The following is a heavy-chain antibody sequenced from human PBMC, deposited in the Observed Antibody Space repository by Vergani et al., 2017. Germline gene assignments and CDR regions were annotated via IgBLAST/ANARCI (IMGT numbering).Heavy chain of an antibody. V-gene: IGHV3-23*01. CDR1: GFTFSSYA. D-gene: IGHD6-13*01. CDR2: ISGSGGST. J-gene: IGHJ3*02. Sequence: EVQLLESGGGLVQPGGSLRLSCAASGFTFSSYAMSWVRQAPGKGLEWVSAISGSGGSTYYADSVKGRFTISRDNSKNTLYLQMNSLRAEDTAVYYCAKDLEQQLVKLAHLPADAFDIWGQGTMVTVSS. CDR3: AKDLEQQLVKLAHLPADAFDI.